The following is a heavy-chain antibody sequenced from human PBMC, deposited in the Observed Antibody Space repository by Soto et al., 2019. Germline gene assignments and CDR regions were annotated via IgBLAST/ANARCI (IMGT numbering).Heavy chain of an antibody. CDR1: GYTFTSYG. CDR2: ISAYNGNT. D-gene: IGHD1-7*01. CDR3: ARVGTGTIGRVGYYYYGMDV. V-gene: IGHV1-18*01. Sequence: GASVKVSCKASGYTFTSYGISWVRQAPGQGLEWMGWISAYNGNTNYAQKLQGRVTMTTDTSTSTAYMELRSLRSDDTAVYYCARVGTGTIGRVGYYYYGMDVWGQGTTFTVSS. J-gene: IGHJ6*02.